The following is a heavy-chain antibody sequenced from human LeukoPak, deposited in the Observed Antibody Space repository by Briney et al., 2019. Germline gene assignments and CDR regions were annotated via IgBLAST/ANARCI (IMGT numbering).Heavy chain of an antibody. Sequence: GGSLRLSCAASGFTFSSYGLNWVRQAPGKGLEWVSRINSDGSSTSYADSVKGRFTISRDNAKNTLYLQMNSLRAEDTAVYYCASHSSSWYRDYWGQGTLVTVSS. J-gene: IGHJ4*02. CDR3: ASHSSSWYRDY. CDR2: INSDGSST. CDR1: GFTFSSYG. D-gene: IGHD6-13*01. V-gene: IGHV3-74*01.